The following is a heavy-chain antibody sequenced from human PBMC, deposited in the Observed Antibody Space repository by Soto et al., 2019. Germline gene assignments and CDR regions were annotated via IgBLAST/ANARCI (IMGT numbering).Heavy chain of an antibody. D-gene: IGHD3-22*01. V-gene: IGHV4-34*01. CDR1: GGSFSGYY. CDR2: INHSGST. Sequence: SETLSLTCAVYGGSFSGYYWSWIRQPPGKGLEWIGEINHSGSTNYNPSLKSRVTISVDTSKNQFSLKLSSVTAADTAVYYCARGRTYYYDSSGYYGWFDPWGQGTLVTVSS. CDR3: ARGRTYYYDSSGYYGWFDP. J-gene: IGHJ5*02.